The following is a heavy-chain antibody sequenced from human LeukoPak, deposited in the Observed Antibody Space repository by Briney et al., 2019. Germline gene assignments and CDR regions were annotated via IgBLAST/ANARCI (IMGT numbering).Heavy chain of an antibody. Sequence: SQTLSLTCTVSGGSISSGSYYWSWIRQPAGKGLEWIGRIYTSGSTNYNPSLKSRVTISPDTSKKQFSLKLSSVTAADTAVYYCAGELEYYYMDVWGKGTTVTVSS. CDR2: IYTSGST. D-gene: IGHD1-1*01. CDR3: AGELEYYYMDV. CDR1: GGSISSGSYY. J-gene: IGHJ6*03. V-gene: IGHV4-61*02.